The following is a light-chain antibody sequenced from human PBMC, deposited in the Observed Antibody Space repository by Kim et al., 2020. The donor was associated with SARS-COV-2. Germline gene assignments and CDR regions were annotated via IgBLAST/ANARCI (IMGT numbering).Light chain of an antibody. CDR3: QQYDSYPYT. Sequence: DIQMTQSPSTLSASVGDRVTITCRASQSISSWLAWYQQKPGKAPKLLIYKASSLEGGVPSRFSGSGSGTEFTLTISTLQPDDFATYSCQQYDSYPYTFGQGPKLEI. CDR2: KAS. J-gene: IGKJ2*01. CDR1: QSISSW. V-gene: IGKV1-5*03.